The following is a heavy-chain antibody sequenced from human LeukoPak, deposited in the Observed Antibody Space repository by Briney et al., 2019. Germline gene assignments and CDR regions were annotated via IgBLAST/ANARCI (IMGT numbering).Heavy chain of an antibody. CDR2: IKPDGSEK. CDR1: GFTFSDYW. V-gene: IGHV3-7*03. J-gene: IGHJ3*02. D-gene: IGHD5-12*01. CDR3: AREDSGYEAQDAFDI. Sequence: PGRSLRLSCAASGFTFSDYWMSWVRQAPGKGLQWVANIKPDGSEKYYVDSVKGRFTISRDNAKNSLYLQMNSLRAEDTAVYYCAREDSGYEAQDAFDIWGQGTMVTVSS.